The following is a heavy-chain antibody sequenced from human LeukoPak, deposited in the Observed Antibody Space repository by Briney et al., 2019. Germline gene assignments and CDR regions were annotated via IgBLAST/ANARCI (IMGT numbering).Heavy chain of an antibody. CDR1: GFTFSSYG. Sequence: GRSLRLSCAASGFTFSSYGMHWVRQAPGKGLEWVAVISYDGSNKYYADSVKGRFTISRDNSKNTLYLQMNSLRAEDTAVYYCAKDLGGDASDIWGQGTMVTVSS. D-gene: IGHD3-16*01. CDR2: ISYDGSNK. CDR3: AKDLGGDASDI. J-gene: IGHJ3*02. V-gene: IGHV3-30*18.